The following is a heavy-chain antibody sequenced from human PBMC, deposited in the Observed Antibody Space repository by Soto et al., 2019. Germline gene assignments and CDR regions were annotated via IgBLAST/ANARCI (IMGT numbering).Heavy chain of an antibody. V-gene: IGHV3-21*03. CDR1: GFTFTRYS. CDR2: ISSTTNYI. Sequence: GGSLRLSCAASGFTFTRYSMNWVRQAPGKWLEWVSSISSTTNYIYYGDSMKGRFTISRDNAKNSLYLEMNSLRAEDTAVYYCARESEDLTSNFDYWGQGXLVPV. J-gene: IGHJ4*02. CDR3: ARESEDLTSNFDY.